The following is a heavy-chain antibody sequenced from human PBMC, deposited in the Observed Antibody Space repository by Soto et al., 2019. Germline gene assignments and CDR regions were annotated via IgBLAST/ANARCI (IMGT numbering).Heavy chain of an antibody. CDR2: TRNSGGA. CDR1: TGSIFSSNW. Sequence: QLQLQESGPGLVKPSGPLSLTCAVSTGSIFSSNWGSGVPQPPGKGLEWIGETRNSGGANYNPSLKSRVTISVDKSTNQFFLNLNSVTAADTAVYYCASHLTMTGTRGFDHWGLGTLVTVSS. J-gene: IGHJ4*02. V-gene: IGHV4-4*02. D-gene: IGHD3-9*01. CDR3: ASHLTMTGTRGFDH.